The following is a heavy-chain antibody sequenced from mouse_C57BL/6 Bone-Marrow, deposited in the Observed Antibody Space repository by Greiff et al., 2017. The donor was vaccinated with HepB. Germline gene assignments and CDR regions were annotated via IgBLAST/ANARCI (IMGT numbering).Heavy chain of an antibody. V-gene: IGHV1-64*01. J-gene: IGHJ3*01. Sequence: VHLQQSGAELVKPGASVKLSCKASGYTFTSYWMHWVKQRPGQGLEWIGMIHPNSGSTNYNEKFKSKATLTVDKSSSTAYMQLSSLTSEDSAVYYCAREGFAWFAYWGQGTLVTVSA. CDR1: GYTFTSYW. CDR3: AREGFAWFAY. CDR2: IHPNSGST.